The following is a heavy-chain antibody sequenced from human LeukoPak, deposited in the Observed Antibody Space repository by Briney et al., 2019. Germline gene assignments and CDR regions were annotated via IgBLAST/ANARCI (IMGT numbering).Heavy chain of an antibody. V-gene: IGHV4-59*01. CDR1: GGSISSYY. CDR3: ARVGYSSSGNYYNDRGAFDY. J-gene: IGHJ4*02. D-gene: IGHD3-10*01. CDR2: IYYSGST. Sequence: SETLSLTCTVSGGSISSYYWSWIRQPPGKGLEWIGYIYYSGSTNYNPSLKSRVTISVDTSKNQFSLKLSSVTAADTAVYYCARVGYSSSGNYYNDRGAFDYWGQGTLVTVSS.